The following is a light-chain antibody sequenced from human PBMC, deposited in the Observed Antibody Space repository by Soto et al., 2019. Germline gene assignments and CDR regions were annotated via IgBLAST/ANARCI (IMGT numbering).Light chain of an antibody. J-gene: IGKJ2*01. CDR1: QDISNY. Sequence: DIPMTQSPSSLSASVGDRVTITCQASQDISNYLNWYQQKPGKAPKLLIYDASNLETGVPSRFNGSGSGTDFTFTISSLQPEDIATYYCQQYDNLLPMYTFGQGTKLEIK. CDR3: QQYDNLLPMYT. CDR2: DAS. V-gene: IGKV1-33*01.